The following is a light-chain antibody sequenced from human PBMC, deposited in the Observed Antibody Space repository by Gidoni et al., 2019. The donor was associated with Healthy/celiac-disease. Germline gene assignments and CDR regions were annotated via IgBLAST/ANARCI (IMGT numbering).Light chain of an antibody. J-gene: IGKJ4*01. CDR3: QPYDNLPLT. CDR2: DAS. Sequence: DIQMTQSPSSLSASVGDRVTITCQASQDISNYLNWYQQKPGKAPKLLIYDASTLETGVPSRFSGSGSGTYFTFTISSLQPEDIATYYCQPYDNLPLTFGGGTKVEIK. V-gene: IGKV1-33*01. CDR1: QDISNY.